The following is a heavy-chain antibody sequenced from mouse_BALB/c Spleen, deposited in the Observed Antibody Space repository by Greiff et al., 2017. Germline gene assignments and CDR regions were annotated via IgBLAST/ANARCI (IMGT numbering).Heavy chain of an antibody. J-gene: IGHJ4*01. CDR3: AKGEGYAMDY. CDR1: GFTFSSYA. CDR2: ISSGGST. V-gene: IGHV5-6-5*01. Sequence: EVKLVESGGGLVKPGGSLKLSCAASGFTFSSYAMSWVRQTPEKRLEWVASISSGGSTYYPDSVKGRFTISSDNARNILYLQMSSLRSEDTAMYYCAKGEGYAMDYWGQGTSVTVSS.